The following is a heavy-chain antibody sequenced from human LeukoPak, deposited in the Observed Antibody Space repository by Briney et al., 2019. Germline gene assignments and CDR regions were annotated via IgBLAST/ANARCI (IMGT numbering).Heavy chain of an antibody. CDR1: GYDFASFG. J-gene: IGHJ4*02. D-gene: IGHD1-26*01. V-gene: IGHV1-18*01. Sequence: ASVKVSCKASGYDFASFGISWVRQAPGQGLEWMGWTSPYNGDTNYAQNVEGRATMTIDTSTNRAYMELQSLTSDDTAVYYCVTIVRVTSVDSWGQGTLVTVSS. CDR3: VTIVRVTSVDS. CDR2: TSPYNGDT.